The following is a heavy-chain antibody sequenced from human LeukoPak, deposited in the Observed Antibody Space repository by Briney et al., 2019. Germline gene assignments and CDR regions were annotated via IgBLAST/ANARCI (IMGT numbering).Heavy chain of an antibody. Sequence: SETLSLTCTVSGGSISSYYWSWIRQPPGKGLEWIAYVSDIGSINYNPSLKSRVTISLDTSKNQFSLKLSSVTAADTAVYYCAGHHPRNTVDFWGQGTLVTVSS. J-gene: IGHJ4*02. CDR3: AGHHPRNTVDF. CDR1: GGSISSYY. D-gene: IGHD2/OR15-2a*01. CDR2: VSDIGSI. V-gene: IGHV4-59*08.